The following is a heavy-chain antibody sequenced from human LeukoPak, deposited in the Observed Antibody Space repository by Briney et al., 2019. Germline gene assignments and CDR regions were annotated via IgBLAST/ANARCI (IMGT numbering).Heavy chain of an antibody. D-gene: IGHD2-8*01. V-gene: IGHV4-34*01. CDR1: GGSLSGFY. Sequence: PSETLSLTCGVYGGSLSGFYWNWIRQPPGKGLEWIGEMNPSGRTTYSPSLKSRVSMSLDTSKNQFSLKLSSVTAADTAVYYCARGLKLYCTNGVCYTGDFWGQGTLVTVSP. CDR3: ARGLKLYCTNGVCYTGDF. J-gene: IGHJ4*02. CDR2: MNPSGRT.